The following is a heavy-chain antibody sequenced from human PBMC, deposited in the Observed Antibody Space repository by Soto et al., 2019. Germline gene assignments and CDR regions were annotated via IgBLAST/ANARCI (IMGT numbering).Heavy chain of an antibody. CDR1: GFTFSSYW. CDR2: INSDGSST. CDR3: AREDCSGGSCYLGFDY. J-gene: IGHJ4*02. Sequence: EVQLVESGGGLVQPGGSLRLSCAASGFTFSSYWMHWVRQAPGKGLVWVSRINSDGSSTSYADSVKGRFTISRDNAKHTLYLQMNSLRAEDTAVYYCAREDCSGGSCYLGFDYWGQGTLVTVSS. D-gene: IGHD2-15*01. V-gene: IGHV3-74*01.